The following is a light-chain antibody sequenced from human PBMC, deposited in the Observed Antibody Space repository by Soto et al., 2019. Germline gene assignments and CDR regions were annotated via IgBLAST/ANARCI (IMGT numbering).Light chain of an antibody. Sequence: QSVLTQPPSASGTPGQRVTISCSGSSSNIGSNTVNWYQQLPGTAPKLLIYSNNQRPSGVPDRFSGSKSGISASLDISGIQSEDEADYYCAAWDDSLNGHWVFGGGTKVTVL. CDR3: AAWDDSLNGHWV. V-gene: IGLV1-44*01. CDR2: SNN. CDR1: SSNIGSNT. J-gene: IGLJ3*02.